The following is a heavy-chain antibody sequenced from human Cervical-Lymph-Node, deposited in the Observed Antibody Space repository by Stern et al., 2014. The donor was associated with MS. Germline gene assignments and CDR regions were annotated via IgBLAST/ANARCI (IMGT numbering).Heavy chain of an antibody. CDR1: GITFRNAW. D-gene: IGHD3-16*01. Sequence: EVQLVESGGGLAKPGGSLRLSCVTSGITFRNAWMNWVRKAPGKGMARVGRIKNKTDGGTTYCFASLKCIFIISRDDSKNTLYLQMNSLKTEYTAIYYCTTGGLIMLPNKSRTLVDFWCQGTLVTVSP. CDR2: IKNKTDGGTT. J-gene: IGHJ4*02. V-gene: IGHV3-15*01. CDR3: TTGGLIMLPNKSRTLVDF.